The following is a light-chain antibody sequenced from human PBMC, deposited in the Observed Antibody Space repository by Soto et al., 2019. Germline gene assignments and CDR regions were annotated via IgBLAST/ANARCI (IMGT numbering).Light chain of an antibody. V-gene: IGLV2-23*01. CDR3: CSYAGSQV. CDR1: SSDVGSYNL. J-gene: IGLJ2*01. Sequence: LTQPASVSGSPGQAITISCTGTSSDVGSYNLVSWYQQHPGKAPNLIIYEGSKRSSGVSNRFSGSKSGNTASLTISGVQAEDEADYYCCSYAGSQVFGGGTKVTVL. CDR2: EGS.